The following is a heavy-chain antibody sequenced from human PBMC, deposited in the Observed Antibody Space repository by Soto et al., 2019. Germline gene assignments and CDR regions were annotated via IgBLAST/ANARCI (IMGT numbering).Heavy chain of an antibody. Sequence: SVKVSCKASGGTFGSYSITWVRRAPGQGLEWLGGIIPILNSPAYAQKFQARVVITADEITNTAYMELNSLRFDDTAVYYCARGAPYCTSATCPKFYDMDVWGQGTTVTVSS. J-gene: IGHJ6*02. CDR1: GGTFGSYS. D-gene: IGHD2-2*01. CDR3: ARGAPYCTSATCPKFYDMDV. CDR2: IIPILNSP. V-gene: IGHV1-69*13.